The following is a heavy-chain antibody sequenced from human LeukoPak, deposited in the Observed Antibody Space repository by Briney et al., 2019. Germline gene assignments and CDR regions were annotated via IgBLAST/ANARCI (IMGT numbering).Heavy chain of an antibody. Sequence: SETLSLTCAVYGGSFSGYYWSWIRQPPGKGLEWIGEINHSGSTNYNPSLKSRVTISVDTSKNQFSLKLSSVTAADTAVYYCARGYLASGSYLFDYWGQGTLVTVSS. CDR1: GGSFSGYY. V-gene: IGHV4-34*01. D-gene: IGHD1-26*01. CDR2: INHSGST. J-gene: IGHJ4*02. CDR3: ARGYLASGSYLFDY.